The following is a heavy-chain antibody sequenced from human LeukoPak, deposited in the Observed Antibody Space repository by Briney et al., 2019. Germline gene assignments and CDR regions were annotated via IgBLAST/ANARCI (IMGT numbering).Heavy chain of an antibody. V-gene: IGHV3-15*01. CDR3: TTSYYDFWSGYFDY. J-gene: IGHJ4*02. CDR1: GVTFSSYW. D-gene: IGHD3-3*01. CDR2: IKSKTDGGTT. Sequence: GGSLRLSCAASGVTFSSYWIHWVRQAPGKGLEWVGRIKSKTDGGTTDYAAPVKGRFTISRDDSKNTLYLQMNSLKTEDTAVYYCTTSYYDFWSGYFDYWGQGTLVTVSS.